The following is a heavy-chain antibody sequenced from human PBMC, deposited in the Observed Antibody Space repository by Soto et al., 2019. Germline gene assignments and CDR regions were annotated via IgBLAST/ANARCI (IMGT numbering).Heavy chain of an antibody. V-gene: IGHV1-2*04. D-gene: IGHD3-22*01. CDR1: GYTFTGYY. CDR3: ARDDYYDSSGFDY. Sequence: ASVKVSCKASGYTFTGYYMHWVRQAPGQGLEWMGWINPNSGGTNYAQKFQGWVTMNRATSIRTAYMELSRLRSDDTAVYYCARDDYYDSSGFDYWGQGTLVTVSS. CDR2: INPNSGGT. J-gene: IGHJ4*02.